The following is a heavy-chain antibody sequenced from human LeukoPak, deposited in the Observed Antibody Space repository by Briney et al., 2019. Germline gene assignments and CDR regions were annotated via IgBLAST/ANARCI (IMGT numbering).Heavy chain of an antibody. V-gene: IGHV3-74*01. CDR3: TGSIDY. D-gene: IGHD6-6*01. Sequence: GGSLRLSCAASGFTCSSYWMHWVRQAPGKGLVWVSRISTDGSSTNYADSVKGRFTISRDNAKNTLYLQMNSLRAEDTAVYYCTGSIDYWGQGTLVTVSS. CDR2: ISTDGSST. J-gene: IGHJ4*02. CDR1: GFTCSSYW.